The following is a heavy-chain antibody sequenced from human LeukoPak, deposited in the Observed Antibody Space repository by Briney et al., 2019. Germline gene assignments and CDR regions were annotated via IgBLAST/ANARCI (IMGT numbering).Heavy chain of an antibody. CDR2: ISAYNGNT. Sequence: ASVKVSCKASGYTFTSYGIRWVRQAPGQGLEWMGWISAYNGNTNYAQKLQGRVTMTTDTSTSTAYMELRSLRSDDTAVYYCARFWGPEGDYDGMDVWGQGTTVTVSS. D-gene: IGHD3-16*01. CDR3: ARFWGPEGDYDGMDV. J-gene: IGHJ6*02. V-gene: IGHV1-18*01. CDR1: GYTFTSYG.